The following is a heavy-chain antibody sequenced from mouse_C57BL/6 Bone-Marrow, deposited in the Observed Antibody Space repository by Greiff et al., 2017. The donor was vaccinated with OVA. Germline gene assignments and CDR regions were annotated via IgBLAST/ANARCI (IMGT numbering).Heavy chain of an antibody. CDR1: GYSITSGYY. Sequence: EVKLQESGPGLVKPSQSLSLTCSVTGYSITSGYYWNWIRQFPGNKLEWMGYISYDGSNNYNPSLKNRISITRDTSKNQFFLKLNSVTTEDTATYYCATTDYWGQGTTRTVSS. V-gene: IGHV3-6*01. CDR3: ATTDY. CDR2: ISYDGSN. J-gene: IGHJ2*01.